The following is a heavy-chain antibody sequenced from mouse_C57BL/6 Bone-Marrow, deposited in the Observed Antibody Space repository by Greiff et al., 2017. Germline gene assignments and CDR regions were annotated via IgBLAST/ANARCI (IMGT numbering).Heavy chain of an antibody. Sequence: VQLQQPGAELVKPGASVKMSCKASGYTFTTYSIEWLKQNHGQSLEWIGNFHPYNDDTKYNEKFKGKATLTVEKSSSTAYLELSRFTSDDSAVYYCARGCKYGAYDMDYWGQGTTLTVSS. CDR3: ARGCKYGAYDMDY. V-gene: IGHV1-47*01. J-gene: IGHJ4*01. D-gene: IGHD2-14*01. CDR2: FHPYNDDT. CDR1: GYTFTTYS.